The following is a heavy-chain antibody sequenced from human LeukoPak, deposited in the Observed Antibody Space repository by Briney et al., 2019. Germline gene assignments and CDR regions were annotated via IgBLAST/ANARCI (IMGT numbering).Heavy chain of an antibody. D-gene: IGHD3-10*01. CDR2: ISSSSSYI. V-gene: IGHV3-21*01. CDR1: GFTFSSYS. Sequence: GGSLRLSCAASGFTFSSYSMNWVRQAPGKGLEWDSSISSSSSYIYYADSVKGRFTISRDNAKNSLYLQMNSLRAEDTAVYYCASGPDGSGSYYLSYNWFDPWGQGTLVTVSS. J-gene: IGHJ5*02. CDR3: ASGPDGSGSYYLSYNWFDP.